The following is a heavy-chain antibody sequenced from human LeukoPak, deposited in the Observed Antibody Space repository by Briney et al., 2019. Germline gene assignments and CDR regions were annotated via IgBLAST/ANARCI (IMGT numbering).Heavy chain of an antibody. Sequence: SGGSLRLSCAASGFTFSNDGMHWVRQAPGRGLEWVALISYDGSDKHYADSVKGRFTVSGDNSKNTLYLQMNSLSRDDTAVYYCVGVGGYDSSGFLDYWGQGTLVIVSS. CDR2: ISYDGSDK. D-gene: IGHD3-22*01. J-gene: IGHJ4*02. CDR1: GFTFSNDG. V-gene: IGHV3-30*03. CDR3: VGVGGYDSSGFLDY.